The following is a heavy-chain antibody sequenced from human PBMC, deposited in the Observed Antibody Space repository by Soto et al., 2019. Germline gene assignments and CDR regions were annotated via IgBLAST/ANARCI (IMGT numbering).Heavy chain of an antibody. V-gene: IGHV4-59*01. Sequence: SETLSLTCTVSGGSISSYYWSWIRQPPGKGLEWIGYIYYSGSTNYNPSLKSRVVILVDTSKNQFSLKLSSVTAADTAVYYCASQPTAAGPSYFDYWGQGTLVTVSS. D-gene: IGHD6-13*01. CDR3: ASQPTAAGPSYFDY. CDR2: IYYSGST. CDR1: GGSISSYY. J-gene: IGHJ4*02.